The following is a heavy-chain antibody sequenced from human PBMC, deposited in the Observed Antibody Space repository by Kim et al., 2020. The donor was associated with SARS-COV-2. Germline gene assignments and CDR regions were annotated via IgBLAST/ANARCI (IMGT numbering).Heavy chain of an antibody. CDR3: ARGIGYCSSTSCYRYYYYYMDV. V-gene: IGHV7-4-1*02. D-gene: IGHD2-2*02. J-gene: IGHJ6*03. Sequence: ASVKVSCKASGYTFTSYAMNWVRQAPGQGLEWMGWINTNTGNPTYAQGFTGRFVFSLDTSVSTAYLQISSLKAEDTAVYYCARGIGYCSSTSCYRYYYYYMDVWGKGTTVTVSS. CDR2: INTNTGNP. CDR1: GYTFTSYA.